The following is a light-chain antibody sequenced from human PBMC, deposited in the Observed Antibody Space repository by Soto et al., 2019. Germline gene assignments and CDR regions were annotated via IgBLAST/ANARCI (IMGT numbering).Light chain of an antibody. J-gene: IGKJ1*01. V-gene: IGKV3D-15*01. CDR3: QQYNDWPRT. Sequence: EIVMTQSPATLSVSPGERATLSCRASQGIKNYLAWFQQKPGQAPRLLIYGASTRATAIPARFSGSGSGTECTLSISSLQSEDFAVYYCQQYNDWPRTFGQGTKVETK. CDR1: QGIKNY. CDR2: GAS.